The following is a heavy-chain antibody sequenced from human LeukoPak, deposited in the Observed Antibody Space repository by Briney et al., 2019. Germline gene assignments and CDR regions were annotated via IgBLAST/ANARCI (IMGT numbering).Heavy chain of an antibody. Sequence: GGSLRLSCAASGFTFSSYWMSWIRQAPGKGLEWVANIKEDGSEKYYVDSVRGRFTISRDNAKNSLSLQMSSLRAEGTAVYYCARDRTGNDYWGQGTLVTVSS. D-gene: IGHD1-1*01. V-gene: IGHV3-7*01. CDR3: ARDRTGNDY. J-gene: IGHJ4*02. CDR1: GFTFSSYW. CDR2: IKEDGSEK.